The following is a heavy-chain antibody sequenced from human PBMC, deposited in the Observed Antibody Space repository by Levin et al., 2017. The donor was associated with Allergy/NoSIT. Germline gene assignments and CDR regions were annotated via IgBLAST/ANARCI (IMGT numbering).Heavy chain of an antibody. J-gene: IGHJ4*02. Sequence: ASVKVSCKASGYTFTSYRMQWVRQAPGQGLEWMGVLDPSGGGTSYAQKFQGRVTMTRDTSTSTLYMELSSLRSEDTAVYYCAREVAWGSDLDYWGQGTLVTVSS. CDR2: LDPSGGGT. V-gene: IGHV1-46*01. D-gene: IGHD3-16*01. CDR1: GYTFTSYR. CDR3: AREVAWGSDLDY.